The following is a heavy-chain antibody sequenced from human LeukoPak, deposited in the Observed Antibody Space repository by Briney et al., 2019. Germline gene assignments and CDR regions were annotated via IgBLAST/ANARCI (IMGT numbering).Heavy chain of an antibody. Sequence: PGGSLRLSCEVSGFTFSSYHMNWVRQAPGKGLEWVSSIGSSGSYIYYADSLTGRFTISRDNAKNSLYLQMNSLRAEDTAMYYCARDLPPNDAFDIWGQGTMVTVSS. CDR1: GFTFSSYH. V-gene: IGHV3-21*01. CDR3: ARDLPPNDAFDI. CDR2: IGSSGSYI. J-gene: IGHJ3*02.